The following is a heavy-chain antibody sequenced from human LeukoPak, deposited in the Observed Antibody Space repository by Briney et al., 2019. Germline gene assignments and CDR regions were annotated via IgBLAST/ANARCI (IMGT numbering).Heavy chain of an antibody. CDR2: IKEDGSDK. CDR1: GFTFSNYW. J-gene: IGHJ5*02. V-gene: IGHV3-7*01. D-gene: IGHD6-13*01. CDR3: ARRWRLIAAAGSQGGFDP. Sequence: PGGSLRLSCIASGFTFSNYWMSWVRQAPGKGLEWVASIKEDGSDKYYVDSVKGRFTISRDNAKNSLYLQMNSLRAEDTAVYYCARRWRLIAAAGSQGGFDPWGQGTLVTVSS.